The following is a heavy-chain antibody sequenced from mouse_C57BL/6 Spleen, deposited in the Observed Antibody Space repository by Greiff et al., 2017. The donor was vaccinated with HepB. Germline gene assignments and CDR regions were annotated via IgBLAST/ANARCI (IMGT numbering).Heavy chain of an antibody. CDR2: ISGGGGNT. V-gene: IGHV5-9*01. Sequence: EVHLVESGGGLVKPGGSLKLSCAASGFTFSSYTMSWVRQTPEKRLEWVATISGGGGNTYYPDSVKGRFTISRDNAKNTLYLQMSSLRSEDTALYYCASLYDYDVAYWGQGTLVTVSA. CDR1: GFTFSSYT. J-gene: IGHJ3*01. CDR3: ASLYDYDVAY. D-gene: IGHD2-4*01.